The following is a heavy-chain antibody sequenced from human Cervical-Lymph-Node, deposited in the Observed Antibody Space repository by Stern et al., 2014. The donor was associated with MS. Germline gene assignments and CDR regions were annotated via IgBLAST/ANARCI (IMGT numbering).Heavy chain of an antibody. CDR1: GFTSTISA. V-gene: IGHV1-58*01. CDR3: AADGYGDYVDYYYGMDV. Sequence: QMQLVQSGPEVKKPGTSVRVSCKASGFTSTISAVQWVRQARGLRLEWIGWIVVGSGNTNYAQKFQERVTITRDMSTSTAYMELSSLKSEDTAVYYCAADGYGDYVDYYYGMDVWGQGTTVTVSS. D-gene: IGHD4-17*01. CDR2: IVVGSGNT. J-gene: IGHJ6*02.